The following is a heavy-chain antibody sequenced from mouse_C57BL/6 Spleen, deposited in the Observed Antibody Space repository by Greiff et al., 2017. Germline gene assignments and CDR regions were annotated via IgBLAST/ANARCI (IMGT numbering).Heavy chain of an antibody. D-gene: IGHD1-1*01. Sequence: EVKLVESEGGLVQPGSSMKLSCTASGFTFSDYYMAWVRQVPEKGLEWVANINYDGSSTYYLDSLKSRFIISRDNAKNILYLQMSSLKSEDTATYDCARDDYYGSSYAMDYWGQGTSVTVSS. CDR3: ARDDYYGSSYAMDY. J-gene: IGHJ4*01. V-gene: IGHV5-16*01. CDR1: GFTFSDYY. CDR2: INYDGSST.